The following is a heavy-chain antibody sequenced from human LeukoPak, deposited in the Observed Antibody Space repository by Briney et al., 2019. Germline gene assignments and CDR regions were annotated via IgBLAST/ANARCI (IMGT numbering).Heavy chain of an antibody. V-gene: IGHV4-4*02. J-gene: IGHJ4*02. CDR1: GDSISSSSW. D-gene: IGHD1-1*01. Sequence: PSGTLSLTCAVSGDSISSSSWWSWVRQSPGKGLEWIGEIYHSGSTNYNPSLKSRVTISIDKSKNQFSLKLSSVTAADTAVYYCARVVTATGPIDYWGQGTLVTVSS. CDR3: ARVVTATGPIDY. CDR2: IYHSGST.